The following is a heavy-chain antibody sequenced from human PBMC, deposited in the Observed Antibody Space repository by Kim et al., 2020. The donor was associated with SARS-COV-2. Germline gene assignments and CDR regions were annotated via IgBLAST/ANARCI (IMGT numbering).Heavy chain of an antibody. J-gene: IGHJ6*02. CDR3: ARHGSATGRWELLLTIYYSFYGMDV. D-gene: IGHD1-26*01. CDR1: GYSFTSYW. V-gene: IGHV5-10-1*01. CDR2: IDPSDSYT. Sequence: GESLKISCKGSGYSFTSYWISWVRQMPGKGLEWMGRIDPSDSYTNYSPSFQGHVTIPADKSISTAYLQWSSLKASDTAMYYCARHGSATGRWELLLTIYYSFYGMDVWGQGTTVTVSS.